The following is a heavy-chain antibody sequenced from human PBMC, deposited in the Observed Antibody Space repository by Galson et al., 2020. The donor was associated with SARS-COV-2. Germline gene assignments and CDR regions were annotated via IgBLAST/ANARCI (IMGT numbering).Heavy chain of an antibody. Sequence: GRPLSLSCAAAGFTFSSYGLHCVRQAPGKGLAWVAVISYDGSNEYFTNSVKVRFPISRDNSMNTLYLQMSSLRLDDTAVYYCAREQGIAAAGPDYWRQGTLVTVSS. J-gene: IGHJ4*02. CDR3: AREQGIAAAGPDY. CDR2: ISYDGSNE. V-gene: IGHV3-30*03. D-gene: IGHD6-13*01. CDR1: GFTFSSYG.